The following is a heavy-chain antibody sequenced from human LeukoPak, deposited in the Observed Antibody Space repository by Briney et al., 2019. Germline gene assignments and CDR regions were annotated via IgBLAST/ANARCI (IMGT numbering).Heavy chain of an antibody. D-gene: IGHD3-22*01. CDR2: ISYDGSSE. CDR3: TGSSGFELPGGILFDY. Sequence: GGSLRLSCVGSGFTFPSYGMHWVRQTPGKGLEWVAVISYDGSSEYYADSVKGRFTISRDNSKNTVHLQMNSLRPDDTAVYYCTGSSGFELPGGILFDYWGQGTLVTVFS. V-gene: IGHV3-30*03. J-gene: IGHJ4*02. CDR1: GFTFPSYG.